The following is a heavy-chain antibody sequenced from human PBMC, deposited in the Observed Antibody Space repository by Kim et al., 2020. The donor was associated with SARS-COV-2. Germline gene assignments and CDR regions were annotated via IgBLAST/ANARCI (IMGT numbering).Heavy chain of an antibody. Sequence: LKRRVPISVDTSKNQFSLKLSSVTAADTAVYYCAGLGGEDYGSGSYIFDYWGQGTLVTVSS. J-gene: IGHJ4*02. V-gene: IGHV4-39*01. CDR3: AGLGGEDYGSGSYIFDY. D-gene: IGHD3-10*01.